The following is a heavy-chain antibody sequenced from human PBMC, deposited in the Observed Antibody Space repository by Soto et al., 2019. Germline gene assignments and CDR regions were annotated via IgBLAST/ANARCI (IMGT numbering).Heavy chain of an antibody. CDR2: ISGSGGST. Sequence: GGSLRLSCAASGFTFSSYAMSWVRQAPGKGLEWVSAISGSGGSTYYADSVKGRFTISRDNSKNTLYLQMNSLRAEDTAVYYCVKDLSGSSRPHNYYYYGMDVWGHGTTVTVSS. J-gene: IGHJ6*02. D-gene: IGHD1-26*01. CDR3: VKDLSGSSRPHNYYYYGMDV. V-gene: IGHV3-23*01. CDR1: GFTFSSYA.